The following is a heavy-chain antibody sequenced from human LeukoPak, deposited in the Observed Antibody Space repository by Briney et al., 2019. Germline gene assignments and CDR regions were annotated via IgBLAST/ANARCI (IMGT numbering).Heavy chain of an antibody. V-gene: IGHV3-23*01. CDR3: ARERKSSTSWFRWFDP. Sequence: PGGSLRLSCAASGFTFSNYAMSWVRQAPGKGLEWVSAISGSGGSTYYADSVKGRFTISRDNSKNTLYLQMNSLRAEDTAVYYCARERKSSTSWFRWFDPWGQGTLVTVSS. CDR2: ISGSGGST. J-gene: IGHJ5*02. D-gene: IGHD2-2*01. CDR1: GFTFSNYA.